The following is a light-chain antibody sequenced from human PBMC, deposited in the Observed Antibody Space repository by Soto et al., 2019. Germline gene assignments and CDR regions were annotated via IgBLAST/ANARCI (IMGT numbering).Light chain of an antibody. CDR3: SSYAGSNNYV. Sequence: QSALTQPPSASGSPGQSVTISCTGTSRDVGGYNYVSWYQQHPGKAPKLMIYEVSKRPSGAPDRFSGSKSGNTASLTVSGLQAEDEADYYCSSYAGSNNYVFGTGTKVTIL. CDR2: EVS. V-gene: IGLV2-8*01. CDR1: SRDVGGYNY. J-gene: IGLJ1*01.